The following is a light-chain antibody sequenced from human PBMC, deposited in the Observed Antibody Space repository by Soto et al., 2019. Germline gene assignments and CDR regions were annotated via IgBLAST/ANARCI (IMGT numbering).Light chain of an antibody. CDR1: QSLLYSNENNY. CDR3: IQALQAPSIT. V-gene: IGKV2-28*01. Sequence: DIVMTQSPLSLPVNPGEPASISCRSSQSLLYSNENNYLDWYLQKPGQSPQLLIYLGSNRASGVPDRISVRGSCTDFLLKISRVEAEDVGDYYCIQALQAPSITFGQVTRLESK. J-gene: IGKJ5*01. CDR2: LGS.